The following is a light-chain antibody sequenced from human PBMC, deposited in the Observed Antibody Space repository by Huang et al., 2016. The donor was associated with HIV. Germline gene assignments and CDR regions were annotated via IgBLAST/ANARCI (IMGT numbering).Light chain of an antibody. CDR1: QSVGGY. CDR3: QQRTNWPPGFT. Sequence: EIVLTQSPATLSLSPGERATLSCRASQSVGGYLAWYQQKPGQAPRLLIFDASTRATGIPARFRGSGSGTDFTLTISSLEPEDFAVYYCQQRTNWPPGFTFGPGTKVDIK. J-gene: IGKJ3*01. CDR2: DAS. V-gene: IGKV3-11*01.